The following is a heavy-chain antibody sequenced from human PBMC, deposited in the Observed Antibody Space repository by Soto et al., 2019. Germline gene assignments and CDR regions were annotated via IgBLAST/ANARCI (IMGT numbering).Heavy chain of an antibody. CDR3: ARTIRTGATEFDY. J-gene: IGHJ4*02. CDR1: GGSISSYY. Sequence: SETLSLTCTVSGGSISSYYWSWIRQPPGKGLEWIGYIYYSGSTNYNPSLKSRATISVDTSKNQFSLKLSSVTAADTAVYYCARTIRTGATEFDYWGQGTLVTVSS. D-gene: IGHD2-15*01. CDR2: IYYSGST. V-gene: IGHV4-59*01.